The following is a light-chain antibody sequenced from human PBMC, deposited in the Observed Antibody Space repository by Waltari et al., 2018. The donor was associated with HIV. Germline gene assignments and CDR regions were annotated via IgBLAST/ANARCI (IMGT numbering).Light chain of an antibody. J-gene: IGKJ2*01. CDR3: QQYNNWPPDT. CDR1: QCVSSN. V-gene: IGKV3-15*01. Sequence: EIVMTQSPATLSVSPGERATLSCRASQCVSSNLPWYQQKPGQAPRPLIYGASHRATGIPARVSGSESGAEFTLTISGFESEDFAVYYCQQYNNWPPDTFGQGTKLEIK. CDR2: GAS.